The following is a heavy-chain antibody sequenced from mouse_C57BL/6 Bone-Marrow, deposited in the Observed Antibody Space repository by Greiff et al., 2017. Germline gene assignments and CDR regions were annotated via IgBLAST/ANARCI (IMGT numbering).Heavy chain of an antibody. Sequence: ESGPGLAKPSQTLSLTCSVTGYSITSDYWNWIRKFPGNKLEYMGYISYSGSTYYNPSLKSRISITRDTSKNQYSLQLNSVTTEDTATYYCARYYYGSSYVWYFDVWGTGTTVTVSS. V-gene: IGHV3-8*01. CDR1: GYSITSDY. CDR3: ARYYYGSSYVWYFDV. CDR2: ISYSGST. D-gene: IGHD1-1*01. J-gene: IGHJ1*03.